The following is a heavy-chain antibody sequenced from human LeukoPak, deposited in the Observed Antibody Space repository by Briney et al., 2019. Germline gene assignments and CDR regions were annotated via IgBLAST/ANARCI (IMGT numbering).Heavy chain of an antibody. D-gene: IGHD6-13*01. CDR2: ISGSGGNT. CDR1: GFTFSSYA. Sequence: PGGSLRLSCAASGFTFSSYAMSWVRQAPGKGLEGVSAISGSGGNTYYADSVKGRFTISRDSSKNTLYLQMNSLRAEDTAVYYCVKGDGYSSSRPDYWGQGTLVTVSS. J-gene: IGHJ4*02. CDR3: VKGDGYSSSRPDY. V-gene: IGHV3-23*01.